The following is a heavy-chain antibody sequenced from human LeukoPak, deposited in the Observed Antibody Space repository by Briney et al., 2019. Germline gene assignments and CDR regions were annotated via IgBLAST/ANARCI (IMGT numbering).Heavy chain of an antibody. Sequence: ASVKVSCKASGYSFNDYYMHCVRQAPGQAPEWMGWINLTSCDIKSAKKFQCRVTMTRDTSITTVYMEVSWLTSDDTAIYYCARADRLHGGPYLIGPWGQGTLVTVSS. CDR1: GYSFNDYY. V-gene: IGHV1-2*02. CDR2: INLTSCDI. J-gene: IGHJ5*02. CDR3: ARADRLHGGPYLIGP. D-gene: IGHD2-21*01.